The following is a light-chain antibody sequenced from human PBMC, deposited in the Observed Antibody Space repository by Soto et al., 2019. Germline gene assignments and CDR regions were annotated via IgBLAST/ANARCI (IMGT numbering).Light chain of an antibody. CDR2: DAS. Sequence: AAVGDRVTITCQASQDITNYLNWYQQKPGRAPRLLLYDASSLETGVPSRFSGSGSGTDFTLTISSLQPGDVATYYCQHYDHLPITFGQGTRLEIK. V-gene: IGKV1-33*01. J-gene: IGKJ5*01. CDR3: QHYDHLPIT. CDR1: QDITNY.